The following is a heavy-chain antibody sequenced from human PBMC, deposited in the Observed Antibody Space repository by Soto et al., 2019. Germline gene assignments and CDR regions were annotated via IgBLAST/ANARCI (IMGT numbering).Heavy chain of an antibody. CDR2: IVVGSGNT. CDR1: GFTFTSSA. CDR3: AEGRSTIFGVGTPPLEFYYYYGLDV. V-gene: IGHV1-58*01. Sequence: GASVKVSCKASGFTFTSSAVQRVRQARGQRLEWIGWIVVGSGNTNYAQKFQERVTITRDMSTSTAYMELSSLRSEATAVYYCAEGRSTIFGVGTPPLEFYYYYGLDVWGQGTTVTVSS. J-gene: IGHJ6*02. D-gene: IGHD3-3*01.